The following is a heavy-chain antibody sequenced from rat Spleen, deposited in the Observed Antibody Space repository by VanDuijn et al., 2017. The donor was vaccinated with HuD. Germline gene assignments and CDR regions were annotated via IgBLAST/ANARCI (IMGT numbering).Heavy chain of an antibody. J-gene: IGHJ1*01. CDR1: GFTFSDYY. V-gene: IGHV5-29*01. Sequence: EVQLVESDGGLVQPGRSLKLSCVASGFTFSDYYMAWVRQAPTKGLEWLATISYDGSSTYYRDSVKGRFTISRNNVKGTLYLQMDSLRSEDTATYFCTRRGFLSDWYFDFWGPGTMVTVSS. D-gene: IGHD4-4*01. CDR3: TRRGFLSDWYFDF. CDR2: ISYDGSST.